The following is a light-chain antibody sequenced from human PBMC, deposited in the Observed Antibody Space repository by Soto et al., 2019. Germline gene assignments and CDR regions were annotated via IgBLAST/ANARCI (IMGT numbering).Light chain of an antibody. CDR2: AGS. CDR1: NNDIGNYDL. V-gene: IGLV2-23*01. Sequence: QSVLTQPASVSGSPGQSITISCSGTNNDIGNYDLVSWYQYHPDKAHKLIIYAGSKRPSGVSTRFSGSKSGNTASLTISGLQAEDEADYYCCSYAGTSAPYVFGSGTKVTVL. J-gene: IGLJ1*01. CDR3: CSYAGTSAPYV.